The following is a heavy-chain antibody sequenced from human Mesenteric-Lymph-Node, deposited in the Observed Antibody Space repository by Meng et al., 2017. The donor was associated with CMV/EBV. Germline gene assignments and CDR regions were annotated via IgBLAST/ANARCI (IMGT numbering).Heavy chain of an antibody. Sequence: GSLRLSCSVSGGSIRTSSYYWGWFRQPPGKGLEWIGSIYYSGSTYYNPSLKSRVTISVDTSKNHFSLSLRSVTAADTAVYYCARDRGPRGTVFGVLTLRGYNGMDVWGQGTTVTVSS. CDR2: IYYSGST. CDR1: GGSIRTSSYY. V-gene: IGHV4-39*07. D-gene: IGHD3-3*01. J-gene: IGHJ6*02. CDR3: ARDRGPRGTVFGVLTLRGYNGMDV.